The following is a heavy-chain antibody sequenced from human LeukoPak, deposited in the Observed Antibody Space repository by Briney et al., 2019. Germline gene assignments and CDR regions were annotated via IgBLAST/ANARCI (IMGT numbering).Heavy chain of an antibody. CDR2: ISAFNGNT. CDR1: GYTFTTYG. J-gene: IGHJ4*02. D-gene: IGHD6-6*01. Sequence: ASVKVSCTASGYTFTTYGISWVRQAPGQGLEWMGWISAFNGNTNYAQNFQGRVTMTTDAPTSTAYMELRSLRSDDTAVYYCALFYSSSHPFDYWGQGTLVTVSS. V-gene: IGHV1-18*01. CDR3: ALFYSSSHPFDY.